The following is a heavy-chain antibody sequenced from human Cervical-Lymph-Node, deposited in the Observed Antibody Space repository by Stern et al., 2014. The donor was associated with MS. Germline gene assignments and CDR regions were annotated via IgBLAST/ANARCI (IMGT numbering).Heavy chain of an antibody. CDR1: GYTFTDHY. Sequence: QVQMVQSGAEVRKPGASVKISCMSSGYTFTDHYIHWVCQAHGQGLAWMAIADPSGGRASVAQRFKARIIMTRGTSTTTVYMELSNLTSEDAAVYYCARDGPPIHVAAAGTFFDFWGQGTLVTVSS. CDR3: ARDGPPIHVAAAGTFFDF. V-gene: IGHV1-46*01. J-gene: IGHJ4*02. CDR2: ADPSGGRA. D-gene: IGHD6-13*01.